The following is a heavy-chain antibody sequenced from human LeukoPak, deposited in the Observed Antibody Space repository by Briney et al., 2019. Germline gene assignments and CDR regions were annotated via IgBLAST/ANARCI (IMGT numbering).Heavy chain of an antibody. J-gene: IGHJ4*02. CDR3: ASEDYGDYVTY. Sequence: PSETLSLTCTVSGGSISSGDYYWSWIRQPPGKGLEWIGYIYYSGSTYYNPSLKSRVTISVDTYKNQFSLKLSSVTAADTAVYYCASEDYGDYVTYWGQGTLVTVSS. CDR2: IYYSGST. CDR1: GGSISSGDYY. V-gene: IGHV4-30-4*01. D-gene: IGHD4-17*01.